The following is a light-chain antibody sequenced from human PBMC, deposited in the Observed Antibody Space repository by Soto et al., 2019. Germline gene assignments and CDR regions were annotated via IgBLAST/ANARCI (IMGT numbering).Light chain of an antibody. CDR3: QQYGRSPFT. CDR2: GAS. Sequence: EIVLTQSPGTLSLSPGERATLSCRASQSVSNNYLAWYQQKPGQAPRLLIYGASSRATGVPDRFSASGSGTDFTLTISRLEPEDFAVYYCQQYGRSPFTLGPGTKVDIK. CDR1: QSVSNNY. V-gene: IGKV3-20*01. J-gene: IGKJ3*01.